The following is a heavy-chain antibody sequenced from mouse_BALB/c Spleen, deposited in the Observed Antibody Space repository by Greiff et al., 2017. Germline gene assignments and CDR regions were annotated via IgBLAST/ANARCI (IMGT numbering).Heavy chain of an antibody. CDR1: GYAFTNYL. CDR3: EVLRRYAMDY. Sequence: VQLQQSGAELVRPGTSVKVSCTASGYAFTNYLIEWVKQRPGQGLEWIGVINPGSGGTNYNEKFKGKATLTADKSSSTAYMQLSSLTSDDSAVYVSEVLRRYAMDYWGQGTSVTVSS. CDR2: INPGSGGT. D-gene: IGHD1-2*01. J-gene: IGHJ4*01. V-gene: IGHV1-54*01.